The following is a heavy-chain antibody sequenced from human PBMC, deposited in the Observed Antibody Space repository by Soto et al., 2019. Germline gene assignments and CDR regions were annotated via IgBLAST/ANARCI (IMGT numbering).Heavy chain of an antibody. CDR1: GYTFTSYD. CDR3: ARSTNDYGDRH. Sequence: QVQLVQSGAEVKKPGASVKVSCKASGYTFTSYDINWVRQATGQGLEWMGWMNPNSGNTGYAQKSQXXVTMTRNTSLSTAYMELSSLRSEDTAVYYCARSTNDYGDRHWGQGTLVTVSS. V-gene: IGHV1-8*01. CDR2: MNPNSGNT. D-gene: IGHD4-17*01. J-gene: IGHJ4*02.